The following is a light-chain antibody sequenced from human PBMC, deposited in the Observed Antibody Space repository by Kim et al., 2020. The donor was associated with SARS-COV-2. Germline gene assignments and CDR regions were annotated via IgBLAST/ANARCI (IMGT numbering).Light chain of an antibody. V-gene: IGLV3-25*03. CDR2: TDN. CDR1: ALPKQY. J-gene: IGLJ2*01. CDR3: QSADSSGTYVV. Sequence: RGQTARITCSGDALPKQYAYWYQQRPGQAPVLVIYTDNERPSGLPERFSGSSSGTTVTLTISGVQAEDEADYYCQSADSSGTYVVFGGGTQLTVL.